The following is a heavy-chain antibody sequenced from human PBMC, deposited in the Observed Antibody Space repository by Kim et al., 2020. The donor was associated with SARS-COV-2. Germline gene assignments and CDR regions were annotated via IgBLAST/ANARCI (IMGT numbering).Heavy chain of an antibody. Sequence: KGRFSISRNNSKNTLYRQMNSLRAEDTAVYYCAKEKKQQLFMGTLYYFDYWGQGTLVTVSS. V-gene: IGHV3-23*01. CDR3: AKEKKQQLFMGTLYYFDY. J-gene: IGHJ4*02. D-gene: IGHD6-13*01.